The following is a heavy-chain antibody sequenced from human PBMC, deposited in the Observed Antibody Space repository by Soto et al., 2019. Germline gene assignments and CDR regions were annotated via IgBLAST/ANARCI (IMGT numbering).Heavy chain of an antibody. CDR3: ARGGRYGDPYYFDY. J-gene: IGHJ4*02. V-gene: IGHV3-53*02. D-gene: IGHD4-17*01. Sequence: EVQLVETGGGLIQPGGSLRLSCAASGFTVSSNYMSWVRQAPGNGLEWVSVIYSGGSTYYADSVMGRFTISRDNSKDTLYLQMNSLRAEDTAVYYCARGGRYGDPYYFDYWGQGTLVTVSS. CDR1: GFTVSSNY. CDR2: IYSGGST.